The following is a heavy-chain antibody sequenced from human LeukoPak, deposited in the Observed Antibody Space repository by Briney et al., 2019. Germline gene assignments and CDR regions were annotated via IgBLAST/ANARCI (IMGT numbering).Heavy chain of an antibody. CDR3: XXXXXXXXXGDPLAY. V-gene: IGHV3-33*01. D-gene: IGHD4-17*01. J-gene: IGHJ4*02. Sequence: QPGGSLRLSCAASGFTFSSYGMHWVRQAPGKGLEWVAVIWYDGSNKYYADSVKGRFTISRDNSKNTLYLQMNSLRAEDTAVYYXXXXXXXXXXGDPLAYWGQGTLVTVSS. CDR1: GFTFSSYG. CDR2: IWYDGSNK.